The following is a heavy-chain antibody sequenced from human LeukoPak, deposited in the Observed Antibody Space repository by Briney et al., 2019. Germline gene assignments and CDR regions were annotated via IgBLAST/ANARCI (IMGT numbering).Heavy chain of an antibody. V-gene: IGHV3-21*01. CDR2: ISSSSSYI. D-gene: IGHD3-3*01. J-gene: IGHJ4*02. CDR3: ARDRPYDFWSGYYTNDYFDY. CDR1: GGSISSGDYY. Sequence: PSETLSLTCTVSGGSISSGDYYWSWIRQHPGKGLEWVSSISSSSSYIYYADSVKGRFTISRDNAKNSLYLQMNSLRAEDTAVYYCARDRPYDFWSGYYTNDYFDYWGQGTLVTVSS.